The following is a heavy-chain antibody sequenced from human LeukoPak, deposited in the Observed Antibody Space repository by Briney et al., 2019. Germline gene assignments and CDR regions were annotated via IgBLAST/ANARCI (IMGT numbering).Heavy chain of an antibody. CDR3: ARLAVFPL. V-gene: IGHV1-2*02. J-gene: IGHJ4*02. CDR1: GYTFIDDY. Sequence: GASVKVSCKASGYTFIDDYIYWMRQAPGQGLEWMGWINPTSGGTNYAQKFQGRVTMTRDTSISTAYMELSGLRSDDTAVYYCARLAVFPLWGQGTLVTVSS. D-gene: IGHD3-3*01. CDR2: INPTSGGT.